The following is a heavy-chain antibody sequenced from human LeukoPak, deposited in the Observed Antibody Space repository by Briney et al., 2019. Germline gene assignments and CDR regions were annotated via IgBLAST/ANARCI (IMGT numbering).Heavy chain of an antibody. CDR2: ISSRGDAT. CDR1: GFTFGNYA. Sequence: PGGALILSCATSGFTFGNYAMSWVRQVPGRGLEWVATISSRGDATYIADSVKGRFTISRDDAKNSLYLQMNSLRAEDTAVYYCARLWFGELLMDHWGQGTLVTVSS. V-gene: IGHV3-23*01. CDR3: ARLWFGELLMDH. D-gene: IGHD3-10*01. J-gene: IGHJ4*02.